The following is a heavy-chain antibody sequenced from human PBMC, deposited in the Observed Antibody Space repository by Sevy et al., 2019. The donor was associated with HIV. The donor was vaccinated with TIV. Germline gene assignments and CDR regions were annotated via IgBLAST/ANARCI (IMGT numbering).Heavy chain of an antibody. Sequence: GESLKISCKGSGYSFTSYWIAWVRKMPGKGLEWMGIIYPSDSDTKYSPSFQGRVTMSADKSINTAYLQWSSLKASDTAIYYCARPAGFYDNSGYSFMDYWGQGTLVTVSS. D-gene: IGHD3-22*01. CDR3: ARPAGFYDNSGYSFMDY. CDR2: IYPSDSDT. J-gene: IGHJ4*02. V-gene: IGHV5-51*01. CDR1: GYSFTSYW.